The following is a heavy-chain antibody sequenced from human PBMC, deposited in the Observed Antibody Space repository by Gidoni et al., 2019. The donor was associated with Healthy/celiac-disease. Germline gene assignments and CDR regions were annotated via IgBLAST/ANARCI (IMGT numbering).Heavy chain of an antibody. V-gene: IGHV3-9*01. CDR2: ISGNSGSI. Sequence: EVQLVESGGGLVQPGRSLRLSCAAPGFTFDDYAMHWVRQAPGKGLEWVSGISGNSGSIGYADYVKGRFTISRDNAKNSLDLQMNSLRAEDTALYYCAKDIGRGAAAAPLGYWGQGTLVTVSS. D-gene: IGHD6-13*01. J-gene: IGHJ4*02. CDR1: GFTFDDYA. CDR3: AKDIGRGAAAAPLGY.